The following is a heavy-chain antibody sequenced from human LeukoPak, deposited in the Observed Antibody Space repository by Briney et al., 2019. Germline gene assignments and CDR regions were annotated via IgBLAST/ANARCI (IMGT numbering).Heavy chain of an antibody. CDR2: INPSGGST. J-gene: IGHJ6*02. V-gene: IGHV1-46*01. CDR3: ARDIPKDSSGYYWVRYYGMDV. Sequence: ASVKVSCKASGYTFTSYYMHWVRQAPGQGREWMGLINPSGGSTSYAQKFQGRVTMTRDTSTSTVYMELSSLRSEDTAVYYCARDIPKDSSGYYWVRYYGMDVWGQGTTITVSS. D-gene: IGHD3-22*01. CDR1: GYTFTSYY.